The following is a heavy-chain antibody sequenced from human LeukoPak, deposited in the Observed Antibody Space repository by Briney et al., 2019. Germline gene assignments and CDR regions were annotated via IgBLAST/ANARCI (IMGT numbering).Heavy chain of an antibody. CDR2: INPNSGGT. V-gene: IGHV1-2*02. CDR1: GYTFTGYY. D-gene: IGHD1-14*01. CDR3: AKPEKPYYYYMDV. J-gene: IGHJ6*03. Sequence: ASVKVSCKASGYTFTGYYMHWVRQAPGQGLEWMGWINPNSGGTNYAQKFQGRVTMTRDTSISTAYMELSRLRSDDTAVYYCAKPEKPYYYYMDVWGEGTTVTVSS.